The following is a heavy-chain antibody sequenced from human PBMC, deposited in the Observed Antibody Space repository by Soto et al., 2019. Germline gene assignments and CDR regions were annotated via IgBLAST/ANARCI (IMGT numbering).Heavy chain of an antibody. CDR1: GYTFTSYG. V-gene: IGHV1-18*04. CDR2: ISAYNGNT. CDR3: ARAVVPAALAYYYGMDV. J-gene: IGHJ6*02. Sequence: QVQLVQSGAEVKKPGASVKVSCKASGYTFTSYGISWVRQAPGQGLEWMGWISAYNGNTNYAQKLQGRVTMTPDTSTSTDYMELRSMRSDDTAVYYCARAVVPAALAYYYGMDVWGQGTTVTVSS. D-gene: IGHD2-2*01.